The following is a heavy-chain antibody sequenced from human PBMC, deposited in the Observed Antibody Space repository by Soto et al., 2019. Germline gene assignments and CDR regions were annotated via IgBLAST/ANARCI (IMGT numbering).Heavy chain of an antibody. V-gene: IGHV4-31*03. CDR2: IYYSGST. D-gene: IGHD7-27*01. J-gene: IGHJ3*02. CDR3: ARVTGEGTDDAFDI. CDR1: GGSISSGGYY. Sequence: SETLSLTCTVSGGSISSGGYYWSWIRQHPGKGLEWIGYIYYSGSTYYNPSLKSRVTISVDTSKNQFSLKLSSVTAADTAVYYCARVTGEGTDDAFDIWGQGTMVTVSS.